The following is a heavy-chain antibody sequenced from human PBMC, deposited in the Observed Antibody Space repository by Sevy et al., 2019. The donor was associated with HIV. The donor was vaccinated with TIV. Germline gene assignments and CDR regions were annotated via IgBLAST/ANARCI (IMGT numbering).Heavy chain of an antibody. CDR3: ARDPTKPYSSGLDS. V-gene: IGHV3-30-3*01. CDR2: ISYDGRNK. CDR1: GFTFSSYA. Sequence: GESLKISCAASGFTFSSYAMHWVRQAPGKGLEWVAIISYDGRNKYCADSVKGRFTISRDNSKNTRYLQMNSLRAEDTAVYYCARDPTKPYSSGLDSWGQGTLVTVSS. D-gene: IGHD6-19*01. J-gene: IGHJ4*02.